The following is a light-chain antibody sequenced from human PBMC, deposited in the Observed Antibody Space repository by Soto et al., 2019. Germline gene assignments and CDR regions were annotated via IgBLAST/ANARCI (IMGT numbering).Light chain of an antibody. V-gene: IGKV3-11*01. J-gene: IGKJ2*01. CDR1: QHISTF. CDR2: DAS. CDR3: QQRSYGYT. Sequence: IVLTQSPVTLSLSPGERATLSCRASQHISTFLAWYQHKVGQAPRLLIPDASKRATGTPARFSGSGSGTDFTLTISSLEPEDFAVYYCQQRSYGYTFGQGTKLEI.